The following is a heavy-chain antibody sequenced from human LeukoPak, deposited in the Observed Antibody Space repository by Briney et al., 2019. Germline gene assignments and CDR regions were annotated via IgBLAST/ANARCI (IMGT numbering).Heavy chain of an antibody. CDR1: GFNFAYYS. D-gene: IGHD3-22*01. J-gene: IGHJ4*02. Sequence: GGSLRLSCGASGFNFAYYSMTWVRQAPGKGLEWVSAISGSGGSTYYADSVKGRFTISRDNSKNTLYLQMNSLRAEDTAVYYCAKGARIDYYYSSGSQAYVDYWGQGTLVTVSS. CDR2: ISGSGGST. V-gene: IGHV3-23*01. CDR3: AKGARIDYYYSSGSQAYVDY.